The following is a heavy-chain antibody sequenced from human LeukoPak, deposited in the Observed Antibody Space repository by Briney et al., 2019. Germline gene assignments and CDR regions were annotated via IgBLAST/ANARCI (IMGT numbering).Heavy chain of an antibody. J-gene: IGHJ4*02. CDR1: GDSISSGDFY. V-gene: IGHV4-30-4*01. CDR3: AREGGPYRPLDY. Sequence: SETLSLTCTVSGDSISSGDFYWSWIRQTPGKGLEWIAYIYYSGSTYYNPSLKSRVTISVDMSENHISLRLTSVTAADTAVYYCAREGGPYRPLDYSGQGTLVTVSS. CDR2: IYYSGST.